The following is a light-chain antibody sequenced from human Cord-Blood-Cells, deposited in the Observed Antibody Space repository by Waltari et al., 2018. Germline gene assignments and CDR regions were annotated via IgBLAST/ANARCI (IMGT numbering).Light chain of an antibody. CDR1: RRDVVGYNY. CDR2: DVS. Sequence: QSALTQPASVSGSPGQSLTIPCTGTRRDVVGYNYVSWYQPHPGNAPKLMIYDVSNRHSGVSNRFSGSKSGNTASLTISGLQAEDEADYYCSSYTSSSTLVFGGGTKLTVL. V-gene: IGLV2-14*01. J-gene: IGLJ3*02. CDR3: SSYTSSSTLV.